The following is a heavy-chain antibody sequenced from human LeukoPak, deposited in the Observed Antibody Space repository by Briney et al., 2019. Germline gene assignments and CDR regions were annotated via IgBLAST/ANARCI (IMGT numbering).Heavy chain of an antibody. D-gene: IGHD3-22*01. CDR2: IWYGGINK. CDR3: AKDPHYYDSSGSDY. CDR1: GFTFSNYG. V-gene: IGHV3-30*02. Sequence: GGSLRLSCAASGFTFSNYGMHWVRQAPCKGLEWVAVIWYGGINKYYADSVKGRFTISRDNSKNTLYLQMNSLRTEDTAVYYCAKDPHYYDSSGSDYWGQGTLVTVSS. J-gene: IGHJ4*02.